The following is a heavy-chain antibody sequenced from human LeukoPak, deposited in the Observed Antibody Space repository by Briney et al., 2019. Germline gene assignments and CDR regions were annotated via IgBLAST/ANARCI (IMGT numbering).Heavy chain of an antibody. CDR1: GGTFSSYT. Sequence: SVKVSCKASGGTFSSYTISWVRQAPGQGLEWMGRIIPILGIANYAQKFQGRVTITAGKSTSTAYMELSSLRSEDTAVYYCARPKDYYDSSGYGCWGQGTLVTVSS. D-gene: IGHD3-22*01. V-gene: IGHV1-69*02. CDR3: ARPKDYYDSSGYGC. J-gene: IGHJ4*02. CDR2: IIPILGIA.